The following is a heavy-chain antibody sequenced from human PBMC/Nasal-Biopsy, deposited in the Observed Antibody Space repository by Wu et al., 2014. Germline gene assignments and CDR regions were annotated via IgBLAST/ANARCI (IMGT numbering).Heavy chain of an antibody. CDR2: IYWDDDK. Sequence: ALVKPTQTLTLTCTFSGFSLSSNAMGVGWIRQAPGKALECLAFIYWDDDKRYSPSLESRVTITKDTSKNQVVLTMTNMDPVDTATYYCAHRRQGLDFDNWGQGILVTVSS. V-gene: IGHV2-5*08. CDR3: AHRRQGLDFDN. CDR1: GFSLSSNAMG. J-gene: IGHJ4*02.